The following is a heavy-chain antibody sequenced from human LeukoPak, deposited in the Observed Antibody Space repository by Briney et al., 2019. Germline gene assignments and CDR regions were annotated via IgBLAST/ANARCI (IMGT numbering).Heavy chain of an antibody. V-gene: IGHV4-59*01. D-gene: IGHD5-24*01. J-gene: IGHJ4*02. Sequence: SETLSLTCTVSGGSISSYYWSWIRQPPGKGLESIGYIYYSGSNNYNPSLKSRVTISEDTSKNQFSLKLSSVTAADTAVYYCAGGWLQFRVNYWGQGTLVTVSS. CDR1: GGSISSYY. CDR2: IYYSGSN. CDR3: AGGWLQFRVNY.